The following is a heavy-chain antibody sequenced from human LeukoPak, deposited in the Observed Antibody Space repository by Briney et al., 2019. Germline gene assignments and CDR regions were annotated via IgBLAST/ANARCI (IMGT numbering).Heavy chain of an antibody. J-gene: IGHJ4*02. CDR2: IKPVGSEK. V-gene: IGHV3-7*03. CDR1: GFTFSDYW. CDR3: ARSPDGFDY. Sequence: GGSLRLSCAASGFTFSDYWMSWVRQAPGKGLEWVANIKPVGSEKYYVDSVKGRFTISRDNAKSSVYLQMNSLRAEDTAVYYCARSPDGFDYWGQGTLVTVSS. D-gene: IGHD1-14*01.